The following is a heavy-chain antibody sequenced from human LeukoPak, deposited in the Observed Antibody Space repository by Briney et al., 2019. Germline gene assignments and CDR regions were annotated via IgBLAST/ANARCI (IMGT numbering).Heavy chain of an antibody. Sequence: GGSLRLSCAASGFTFSSYSMNWVRQAPGKGLEWVSSISSSSSYIYYADSVKGLFTISRDNAKNSLYLQMNSLRAEDTAVYYCEGYSSSRGGWGQGPLVTVSS. CDR1: GFTFSSYS. J-gene: IGHJ4*02. CDR2: ISSSSSYI. V-gene: IGHV3-21*01. CDR3: EGYSSSRGG. D-gene: IGHD6-13*01.